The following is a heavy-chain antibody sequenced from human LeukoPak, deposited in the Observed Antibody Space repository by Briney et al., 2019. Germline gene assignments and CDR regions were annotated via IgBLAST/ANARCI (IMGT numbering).Heavy chain of an antibody. CDR2: MNPNSGNT. CDR3: ARVAGHCSSTSCYGPFGY. Sequence: ASVKVSCKASGYTFTSYDINWVRQATGQGLEWMGWMNPNSGNTGYAQKFQGRVTMTRNTSTSTAYMELRSLRSDDTAVYYCARVAGHCSSTSCYGPFGYWGQGTLVTVSS. D-gene: IGHD2-2*01. V-gene: IGHV1-8*01. J-gene: IGHJ4*02. CDR1: GYTFTSYD.